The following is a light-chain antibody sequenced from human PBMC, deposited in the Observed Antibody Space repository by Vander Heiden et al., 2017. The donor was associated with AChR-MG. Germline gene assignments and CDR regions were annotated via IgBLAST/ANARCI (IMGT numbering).Light chain of an antibody. CDR2: LSRDGSH. Sequence: QLGLTQSPSASAALRASVKLTGTLRRGDSSYAMAGHQQQPEAGSRFLMRLSRDGSHTKGDGVPDRFSGSSSGAERYLTISSLQSEDEADYYCQTWGTGIVVFGGGTKLTVL. CDR3: QTWGTGIVV. CDR1: RGDSSYA. J-gene: IGLJ3*02. V-gene: IGLV4-69*01.